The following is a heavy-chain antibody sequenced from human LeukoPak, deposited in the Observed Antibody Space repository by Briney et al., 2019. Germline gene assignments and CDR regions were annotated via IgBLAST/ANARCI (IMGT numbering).Heavy chain of an antibody. CDR3: ASPSPGYSYDYDTYFDY. CDR2: ISYDGSNK. Sequence: HPGGSLRLSCAASGFTFSSYSMNWVRQAPGKGLEWVAVISYDGSNKYYADSVKGRFTISRDNSKNTLYLQMNSLRAEDTAVYYCASPSPGYSYDYDTYFDYWGQGTLVTVSS. V-gene: IGHV3-30*03. CDR1: GFTFSSYS. J-gene: IGHJ4*02. D-gene: IGHD5-18*01.